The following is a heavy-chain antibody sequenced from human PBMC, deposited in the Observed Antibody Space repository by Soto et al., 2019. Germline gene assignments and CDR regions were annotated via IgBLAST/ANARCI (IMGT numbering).Heavy chain of an antibody. Sequence: GGSLRLSCAASGFTFSSYEMNWVRQAPGKGLEWVSYISSSGSTIYYADSVKGRFTISRDNAKNSLYLQMNSLRDEDTAVYYCARVSYSGSYYSLWGQGTLVTVSS. V-gene: IGHV3-48*03. CDR1: GFTFSSYE. CDR2: ISSSGSTI. CDR3: ARVSYSGSYYSL. J-gene: IGHJ4*02. D-gene: IGHD1-26*01.